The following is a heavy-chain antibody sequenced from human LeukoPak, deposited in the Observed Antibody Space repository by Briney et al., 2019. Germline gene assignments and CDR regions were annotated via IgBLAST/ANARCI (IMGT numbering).Heavy chain of an antibody. J-gene: IGHJ4*02. CDR2: INQDGSAK. CDR3: AKDRGEQWLVTSFDY. Sequence: GGSLRLSCVVSGFTLSSYWMTWVRQAPGKGLEWVANINQDGSAKQYVDSVKGRFTISRDNSKNTLYLQMNSLRDEDTAVYYCAKDRGEQWLVTSFDYWGQGTLVTVSS. D-gene: IGHD6-19*01. CDR1: GFTLSSYW. V-gene: IGHV3-7*01.